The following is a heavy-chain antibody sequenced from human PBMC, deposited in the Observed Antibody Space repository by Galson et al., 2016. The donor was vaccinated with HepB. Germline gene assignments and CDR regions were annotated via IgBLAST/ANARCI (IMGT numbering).Heavy chain of an antibody. V-gene: IGHV3-23*05. CDR3: TKHELRTHDY. Sequence: SLRLSCAASGFTFSKYAMSWVRQASGKGLEWISAIHLRGKDIYYADSVKGRFTIPRDDSNSMLYLQMNSLRADDTAVYYCTKHELRTHDYWGQGTLVTVSS. CDR1: GFTFSKYA. CDR2: IHLRGKDI. D-gene: IGHD1-26*01. J-gene: IGHJ4*02.